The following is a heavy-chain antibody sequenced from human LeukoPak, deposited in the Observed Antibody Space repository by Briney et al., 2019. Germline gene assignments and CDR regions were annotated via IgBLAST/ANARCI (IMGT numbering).Heavy chain of an antibody. Sequence: PGRSLRLSCTASEFTFGNYAMSWVRQAPGKGLEWVGFIRSKAYGGTTEYAASVKGRFTISRDDSKSIAYLQMNSLKTEDTAVYYCTTPNREVIGYYYYGMDVWGKGTTVTVSS. CDR3: TTPNREVIGYYYYGMDV. CDR1: EFTFGNYA. J-gene: IGHJ6*04. D-gene: IGHD3-3*01. V-gene: IGHV3-49*04. CDR2: IRSKAYGGTT.